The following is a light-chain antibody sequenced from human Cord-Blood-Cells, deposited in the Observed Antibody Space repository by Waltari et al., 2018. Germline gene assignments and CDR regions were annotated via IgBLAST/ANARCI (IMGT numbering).Light chain of an antibody. V-gene: IGKV3-15*01. J-gene: IGKJ1*01. CDR2: GAS. CDR3: QQYNNWPRT. CDR1: QSVSSN. Sequence: ELVMPQPPATLSVSPRERATLSCRASQSVSSNLAWYQQKPGQAPRLLIYGASTRATGIPARFSGSGSGTEFTLTISSLQSEDFAVYYCQQYNNWPRTFGQGTKVEIK.